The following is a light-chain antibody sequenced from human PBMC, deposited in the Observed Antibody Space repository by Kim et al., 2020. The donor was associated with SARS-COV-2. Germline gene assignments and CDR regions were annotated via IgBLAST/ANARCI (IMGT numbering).Light chain of an antibody. Sequence: EIVLTQSPATLSVSPGERATLSCRASQSVSSNLAWYHQQPGQAPRVLIYGASTRATGIPGRVSGSGSGTEFTLTISSLQSEEFAVFYCQHYRHCALTFGGGTKVDIK. J-gene: IGKJ4*01. V-gene: IGKV3-15*01. CDR1: QSVSSN. CDR2: GAS. CDR3: QHYRHCALT.